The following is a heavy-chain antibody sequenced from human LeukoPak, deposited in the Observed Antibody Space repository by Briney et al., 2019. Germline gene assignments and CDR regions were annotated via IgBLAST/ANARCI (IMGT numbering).Heavy chain of an antibody. V-gene: IGHV1-2*02. CDR2: INPNSGGT. J-gene: IGHJ5*02. Sequence: SVKVSCKASGYTFTGYYMHWVRQAPGQGLEWMGWINPNSGGTNYAQKFQGRVTMTRDTSISTAYMELSRLRSDDTAVYYCARTSTYYDFWSGYRIRENWFDPWGQGTLVTVSS. CDR1: GYTFTGYY. D-gene: IGHD3-3*01. CDR3: ARTSTYYDFWSGYRIRENWFDP.